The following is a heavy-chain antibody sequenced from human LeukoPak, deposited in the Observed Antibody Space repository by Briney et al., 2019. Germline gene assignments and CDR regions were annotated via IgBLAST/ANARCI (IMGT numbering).Heavy chain of an antibody. D-gene: IGHD2-2*01. Sequence: PGGSLRLSCAASGFTFSSYGMHWVRQAPGKGLEWGAVISYDGSNKYYADSVKGRFTISRDNSKNTLYLQMNSLRAEDTAVYYCAKGFGVVVVPAASDYWGQGTLVTVSS. CDR1: GFTFSSYG. V-gene: IGHV3-30*18. CDR3: AKGFGVVVVPAASDY. J-gene: IGHJ4*02. CDR2: ISYDGSNK.